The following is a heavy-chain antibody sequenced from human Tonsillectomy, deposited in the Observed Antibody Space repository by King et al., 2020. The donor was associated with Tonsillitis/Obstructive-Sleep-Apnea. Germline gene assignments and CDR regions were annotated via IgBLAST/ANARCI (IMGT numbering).Heavy chain of an antibody. CDR3: ASIRFSAWLFQGYYMDV. V-gene: IGHV3-30*01. D-gene: IGHD3-3*01. Sequence: VQLVESGGGVVQPGRSLRLSCAASGFTFSSYAMHWVRQAPGKGLEWVAVISYDGSNKYYADSVKGRFTISRDNSKNTLYLQMNSLRVEDTAVYHCASIRFSAWLFQGYYMDVWGKGTTVTVSS. J-gene: IGHJ6*03. CDR2: ISYDGSNK. CDR1: GFTFSSYA.